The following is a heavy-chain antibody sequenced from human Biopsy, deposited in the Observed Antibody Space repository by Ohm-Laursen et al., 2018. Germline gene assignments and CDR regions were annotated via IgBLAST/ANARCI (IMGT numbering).Heavy chain of an antibody. CDR1: GESFNGYY. V-gene: IGHV4-34*01. D-gene: IGHD3-22*01. J-gene: IGHJ6*02. Sequence: SDTLSLTCAVYGESFNGYYWSWIRQTPGKGLEWIGEINHSGRTNYNPSLKRRATLSADSSNSQFSLRLTSVTAADTAVYYCVRGVDYYDPYHYYALDVWGQGTTVTVSS. CDR2: INHSGRT. CDR3: VRGVDYYDPYHYYALDV.